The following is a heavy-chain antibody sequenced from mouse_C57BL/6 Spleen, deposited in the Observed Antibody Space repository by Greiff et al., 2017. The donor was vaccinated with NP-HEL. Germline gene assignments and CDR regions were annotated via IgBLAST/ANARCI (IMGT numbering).Heavy chain of an antibody. J-gene: IGHJ4*01. V-gene: IGHV5-4*03. CDR3: ARVGNYYAMDY. CDR1: GFTFSSYA. CDR2: ISDGGSYT. Sequence: DVKLVESGGGLVKPGGSLKLSCAASGFTFSSYAMSWVRQTPEKRLEWVATISDGGSYTYYPDNVKGRFTISRDNAKNYLYLQMSHLKSEDTAMYYCARVGNYYAMDYWGQGTSVTVSS.